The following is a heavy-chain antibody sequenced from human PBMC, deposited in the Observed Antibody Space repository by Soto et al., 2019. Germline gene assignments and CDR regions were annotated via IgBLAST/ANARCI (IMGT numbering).Heavy chain of an antibody. V-gene: IGHV3-33*01. D-gene: IGHD3-3*01. CDR3: ARDHTITIFGVVQYYFDY. CDR1: GFTFSSYG. J-gene: IGHJ4*02. CDR2: IWYDGSNK. Sequence: GGSLRLSCAASGFTFSSYGMHWVRQAPGKGLEWVAVIWYDGSNKYYADSVKGRFTISRDNSKNTLYLQMNSLRAEDTAVYYCARDHTITIFGVVQYYFDYWGQGTLVTVSS.